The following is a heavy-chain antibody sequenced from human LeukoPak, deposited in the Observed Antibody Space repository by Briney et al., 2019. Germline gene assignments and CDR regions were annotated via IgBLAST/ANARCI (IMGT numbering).Heavy chain of an antibody. CDR3: ARGIRPSAVAGSFDP. J-gene: IGHJ5*02. CDR2: AYYRSKWNI. V-gene: IGHV6-1*01. CDR1: GDSVSSNSAA. Sequence: SQTLSLTCAISGDSVSSNSAAWNWIRQSPSRGLEWLGRAYYRSKWNIDYAVSVKSRITINPDTSKNQFSPQLNSVTPEDTAVYYCARGIRPSAVAGSFDPWGQGTLVTVSS. D-gene: IGHD6-19*01.